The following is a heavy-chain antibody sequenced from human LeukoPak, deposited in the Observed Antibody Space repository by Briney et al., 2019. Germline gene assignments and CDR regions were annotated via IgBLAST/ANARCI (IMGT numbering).Heavy chain of an antibody. Sequence: PSPTLSLPCPVSGGSINSGGYYWSWIRHPPGQGLEWIGEINHSGSTNYNPSLKSRVTISVDTSKNQFSLKLSSVTAADTAVYYCARGPRGGYYGSGIYNWFDPWGQGTLVTVSS. CDR2: INHSGST. CDR3: ARGPRGGYYGSGIYNWFDP. D-gene: IGHD3-10*01. V-gene: IGHV4-34*01. J-gene: IGHJ5*02. CDR1: GGSINSGGYY.